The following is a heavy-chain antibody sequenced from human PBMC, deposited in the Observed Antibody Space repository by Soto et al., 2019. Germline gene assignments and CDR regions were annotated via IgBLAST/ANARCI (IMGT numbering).Heavy chain of an antibody. V-gene: IGHV3-15*01. CDR1: GFTFSNAW. CDR2: IKSKTDGGTT. J-gene: IGHJ4*02. D-gene: IGHD4-17*01. Sequence: EVQLVESGGGLVKPGGSLRLSCAASGFTFSNAWMSWVRQAPGKGLEWVGRIKSKTDGGTTDYAAPVKGRFTISRDDSKNTLYLQMNSLKTEDTAVYYCTTLYSITAVTTVYWGQGTLVTVSS. CDR3: TTLYSITAVTTVY.